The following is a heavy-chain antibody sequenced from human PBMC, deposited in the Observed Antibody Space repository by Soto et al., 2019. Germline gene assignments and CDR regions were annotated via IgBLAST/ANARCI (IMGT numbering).Heavy chain of an antibody. CDR3: AREGAVAGTVDY. V-gene: IGHV1-69*08. J-gene: IGHJ4*02. CDR1: GGTFSSYT. Sequence: QVQLVQSGAEVKKPGSSVKVSCKASGGTFSSYTISWVRQAPGQGLEWMGRIIPILGIANYAQKFQGRVTITADKSTSTAYMELSSLRSEDTAVYYCAREGAVAGTVDYWGQGTLVTVSS. D-gene: IGHD6-13*01. CDR2: IIPILGIA.